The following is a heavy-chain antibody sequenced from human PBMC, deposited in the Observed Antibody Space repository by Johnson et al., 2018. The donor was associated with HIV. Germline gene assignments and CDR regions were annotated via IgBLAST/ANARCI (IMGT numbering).Heavy chain of an antibody. V-gene: IGHV3-11*04. J-gene: IGHJ3*02. CDR3: VRDRGTVVSWSDAFDI. Sequence: QVQLVESGGGLVKPGGSLRLSCAGSGFTFSDHYMRWVRQAPGKGLEWVSFISSSGSTIYYSDSVKGRFTISRDNAKNSLYLQMNSLRAEDTAVYFCVRDRGTVVSWSDAFDIWGQGTMVTVSS. CDR1: GFTFSDHY. CDR2: ISSSGSTI. D-gene: IGHD4-23*01.